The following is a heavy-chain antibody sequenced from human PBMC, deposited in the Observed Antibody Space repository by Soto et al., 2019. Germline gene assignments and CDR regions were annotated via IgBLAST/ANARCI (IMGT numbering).Heavy chain of an antibody. CDR1: GGSISSGGYY. D-gene: IGHD5-12*01. CDR2: IYYSGST. CDR3: ARSSGDIVATNYWYFDL. J-gene: IGHJ2*01. Sequence: QVQLQESGPGLVKPSQTLSLTCTVSGGSISSGGYYWSWIRQHPGKGLEWIGYIYYSGSTYYNPSLKSRVTISVDTSKNQFSLKLSPVTAADTAVYYCARSSGDIVATNYWYFDLWGRGTLVTVSS. V-gene: IGHV4-31*03.